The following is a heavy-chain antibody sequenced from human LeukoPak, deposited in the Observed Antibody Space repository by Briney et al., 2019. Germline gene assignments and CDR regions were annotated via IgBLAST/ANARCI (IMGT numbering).Heavy chain of an antibody. CDR3: ARGRRIFGVVTYYYYYMDV. D-gene: IGHD3-3*02. V-gene: IGHV4-59*12. Sequence: SETLSLTCRASDDSISSYYWNWIRQPPGKPLEWIGYTHYSGNTNYNPSLKSRVTISVDTSKNQFSLKLSSVTAADTAMYYCARGRRIFGVVTYYYYYMDVWGKGTTVTVSS. J-gene: IGHJ6*03. CDR2: THYSGNT. CDR1: DDSISSYY.